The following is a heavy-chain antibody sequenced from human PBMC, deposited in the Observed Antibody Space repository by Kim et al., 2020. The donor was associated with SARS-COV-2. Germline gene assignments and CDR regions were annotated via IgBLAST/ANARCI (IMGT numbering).Heavy chain of an antibody. CDR3: ALTLGGVIAYFDY. J-gene: IGHJ4*02. Sequence: AQTLQGRVTKTTDASTSSAYMELRSLRSDDTAVYYCALTLGGVIAYFDYWGQGTLVTVSS. D-gene: IGHD3-10*01. V-gene: IGHV1-18*01.